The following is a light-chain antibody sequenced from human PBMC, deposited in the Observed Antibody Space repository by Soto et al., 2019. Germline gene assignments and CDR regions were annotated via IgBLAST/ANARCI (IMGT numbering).Light chain of an antibody. CDR2: DVT. Sequence: QSALTQPRSVSGSPGQSVTISCTGTSSDVGGYNYVSWYQQHPGKAPKLIIYDVTKWPSGVPDRFSGSKSGNTASLTISGLQAEDEADYYCCSYAGSYTFLFGGGTKLTVL. V-gene: IGLV2-11*01. J-gene: IGLJ2*01. CDR3: CSYAGSYTFL. CDR1: SSDVGGYNY.